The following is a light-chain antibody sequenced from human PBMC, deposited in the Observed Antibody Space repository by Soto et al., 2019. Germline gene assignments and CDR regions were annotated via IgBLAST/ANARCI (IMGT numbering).Light chain of an antibody. CDR1: QSVSSSY. V-gene: IGKV3D-20*02. Sequence: EIVLTQSPGTLSLSPGERATLSRRASQSVSSSYLAWYQQKPGQAPSLLIYDASTRATGIAARFSGSGSGTEFTLTISSLQSQDFAVYYCQQRSNWITFGQGTRLEIK. J-gene: IGKJ5*01. CDR3: QQRSNWIT. CDR2: DAS.